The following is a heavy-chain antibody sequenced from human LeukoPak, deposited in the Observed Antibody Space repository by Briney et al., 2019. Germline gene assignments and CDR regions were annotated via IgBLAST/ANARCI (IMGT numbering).Heavy chain of an antibody. CDR3: ARVGTLLGYSSSWYPY. V-gene: IGHV1-69*06. D-gene: IGHD6-13*01. CDR2: IIPIFGTA. CDR1: GGTFSSYA. Sequence: SVKVSCKASGGTFSSYAISWVRQAPGQGLEWMGGIIPIFGTANYAQKFQGRVTITADKSTSTAYMELSSLRSEDTAVYYCARVGTLLGYSSSWYPYWGQGTLVTVSS. J-gene: IGHJ4*02.